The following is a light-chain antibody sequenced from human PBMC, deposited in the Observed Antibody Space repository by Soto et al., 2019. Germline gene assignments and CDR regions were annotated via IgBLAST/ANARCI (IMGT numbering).Light chain of an antibody. CDR3: NSYTTSSTLV. Sequence: LTQPASVSGSPGQSITISCTGTRGDVGAYNLVSWYQQHPGKAPKLMIYAVTNRPSGISNRFSGSKSGNTASLTISGVQAEDEADYYCNSYTTSSTLVFGTGTKV. V-gene: IGLV2-14*02. CDR2: AVT. CDR1: RGDVGAYNL. J-gene: IGLJ1*01.